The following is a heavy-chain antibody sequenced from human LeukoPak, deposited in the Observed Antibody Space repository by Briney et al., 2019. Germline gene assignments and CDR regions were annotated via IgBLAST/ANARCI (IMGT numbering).Heavy chain of an antibody. J-gene: IGHJ5*02. CDR3: IVFGDSNH. CDR2: IHTSGDT. D-gene: IGHD4-17*01. CDR1: GLTVSHNY. V-gene: IGHV3-53*01. Sequence: GGSLRLSCAASGLTVSHNYVSWVRQAAGKGLEWVSAIHTSGDTCYADSVKGRFTISRDTSKNTLYLQINSLRVEDTAVYYCIVFGDSNHWGQGTLVTVSS.